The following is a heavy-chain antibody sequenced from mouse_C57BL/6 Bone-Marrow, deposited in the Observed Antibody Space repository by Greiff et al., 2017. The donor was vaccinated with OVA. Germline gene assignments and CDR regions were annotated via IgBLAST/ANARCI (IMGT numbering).Heavy chain of an antibody. CDR1: GYTFTSYW. CDR2: IHPNGGST. CDR3: ARSGTTEAMDY. J-gene: IGHJ4*01. D-gene: IGHD1-1*01. V-gene: IGHV1-64*01. Sequence: QVQLKQPGAELVKPGASVKLSCKASGYTFTSYWMPWVKQRPGQGLEWIGMIHPNGGSTNYNEKFKSKATLTVDKSSSTAYMQLSSLTSEDSAVDYCARSGTTEAMDYWGQGTSVTVSS.